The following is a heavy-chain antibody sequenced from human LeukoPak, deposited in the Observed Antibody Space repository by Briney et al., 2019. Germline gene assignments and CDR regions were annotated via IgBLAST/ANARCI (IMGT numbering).Heavy chain of an antibody. J-gene: IGHJ4*02. CDR2: IYYGGTT. CDR1: GGSITSSSYY. CDR3: ARLQVGY. V-gene: IGHV4-39*01. Sequence: SETLSLTCTVSGGSITSSSYYWGWIRQPPGKGLEWIGNIYYGGTTYYNSSLKSRVTISEDTPKNRFSLMLTSVTAADTAVYYCARLQVGYWGQGTLVTVSS.